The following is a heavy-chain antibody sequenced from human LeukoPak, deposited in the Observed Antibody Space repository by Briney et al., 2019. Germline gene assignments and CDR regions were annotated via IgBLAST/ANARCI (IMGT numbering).Heavy chain of an antibody. J-gene: IGHJ4*02. V-gene: IGHV3-23*01. CDR3: AKDRYSSSSSYFDY. D-gene: IGHD6-6*01. Sequence: GGSLRLSCAASGFTFSSYGMHWVRQAPGKGLEWVSAISGSGGSTYYADSVKGRFTISRDNSKNTLYLQMNSLRAEDTAVYYCAKDRYSSSSSYFDYWGQGTLVTVSS. CDR2: ISGSGGST. CDR1: GFTFSSYG.